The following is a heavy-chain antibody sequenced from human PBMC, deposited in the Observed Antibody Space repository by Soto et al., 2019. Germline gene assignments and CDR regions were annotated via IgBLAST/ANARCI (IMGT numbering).Heavy chain of an antibody. CDR2: INPNSGGT. V-gene: IGHV1-2*02. CDR3: AISAAIVVVPAAIGGGRYYYYYGMDV. Sequence: ASVKVSCKASGYTFTGYYMHWVRQAPGQGLEWMGWINPNSGGTNYAQKFQGRVTMTRDTSISTAYMELSRLRSDDTAVYYCAISAAIVVVPAAIGGGRYYYYYGMDVWGQGTTVTVSS. J-gene: IGHJ6*02. CDR1: GYTFTGYY. D-gene: IGHD2-2*01.